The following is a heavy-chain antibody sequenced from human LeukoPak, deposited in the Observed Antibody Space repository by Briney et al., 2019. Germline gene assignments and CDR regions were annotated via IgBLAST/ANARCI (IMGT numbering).Heavy chain of an antibody. Sequence: PSETLSLTCSVSGGSISSSSYFWGWIRQPPGKGLEWIASVHHSGSTYYNPSLKSRVTISVDTSKNQFSLKLSSVTAADTAVYYCARESGYCSGGSCYDYFDYWGQGTLVTVSS. CDR3: ARESGYCSGGSCYDYFDY. CDR1: GGSISSSSYF. J-gene: IGHJ4*02. V-gene: IGHV4-39*07. D-gene: IGHD2-15*01. CDR2: VHHSGST.